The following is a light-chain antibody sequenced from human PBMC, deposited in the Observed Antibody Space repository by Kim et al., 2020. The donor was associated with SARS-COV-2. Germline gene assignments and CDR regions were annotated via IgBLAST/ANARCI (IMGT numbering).Light chain of an antibody. Sequence: SASVGDRVTITGRASQSISSRLAWYQQKPGKAPKVLIYDASSLESGVPSSFSGSGSGTEFTLTISSLQPDDFATYYCQQYNLPWTFGQGTKVDIK. CDR2: DAS. CDR1: QSISSR. V-gene: IGKV1-5*01. J-gene: IGKJ1*01. CDR3: QQYNLPWT.